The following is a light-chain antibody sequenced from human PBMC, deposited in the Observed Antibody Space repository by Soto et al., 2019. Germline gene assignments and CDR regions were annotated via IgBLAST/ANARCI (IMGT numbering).Light chain of an antibody. J-gene: IGLJ1*01. CDR1: SNDVGGYNY. V-gene: IGLV2-14*03. CDR3: SSYTSLGTYV. CDR2: DVI. Sequence: QSALTQPASVSGAPGQSITIYCTGTSNDVGGYNYVSWYQHHPGKAPRVMIHDVINRPSGISNRVTDSKSGNTTSLTISGLQAEDEADYYCSSYTSLGTYVFGTGTKGTVL.